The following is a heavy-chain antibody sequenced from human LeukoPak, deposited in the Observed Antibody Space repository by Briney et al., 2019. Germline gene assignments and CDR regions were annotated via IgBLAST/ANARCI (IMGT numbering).Heavy chain of an antibody. CDR2: ISGSGGST. D-gene: IGHD6-13*01. V-gene: IGHV3-23*01. J-gene: IGHJ4*02. CDR3: AKDREQQLVSIFDY. Sequence: GGSLRLSCAASGFTFSSYGMSWVRQAPGKGLEWVSAISGSGGSTYYADSVKGRFTISRGNSKNTLYLQMNSLRAEDTAVYYYAKDREQQLVSIFDYWAREPWSPSPQ. CDR1: GFTFSSYG.